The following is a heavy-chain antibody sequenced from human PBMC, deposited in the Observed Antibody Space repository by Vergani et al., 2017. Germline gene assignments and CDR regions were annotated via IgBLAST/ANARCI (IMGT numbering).Heavy chain of an antibody. V-gene: IGHV3-23*01. CDR2: IRGSGGST. D-gene: IGHD3-10*01. J-gene: IGHJ6*02. CDR1: GFTFSSYA. CDR3: AKVRAGGYYYGSGRNYGMDV. Sequence: EVQLLESGGGLVQPGGSLRLSCAASGFTFSSYAMSWVRQAPGKGLEWVSAIRGSGGSTYYADSVKGRFTISRDNSKNTLYLQMNRLRAEDMAVYYCAKVRAGGYYYGSGRNYGMDVWGQGTTVTVSS.